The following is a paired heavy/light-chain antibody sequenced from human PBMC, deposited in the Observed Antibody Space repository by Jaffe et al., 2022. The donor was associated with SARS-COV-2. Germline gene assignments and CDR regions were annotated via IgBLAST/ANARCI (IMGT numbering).Light chain of an antibody. CDR3: QQSYSNPIT. V-gene: IGKV1-39*01. CDR1: QTISNY. Sequence: DIQMTQSPSSLSASVGDRVTITCRASQTISNYLNWYQQKPGKAPKLLIYAASSLQSGVPSRFSGSGSGTDFTLTIGSLQPEDFATYYCQQSYSNPITFGQGTRLETK. CDR2: AAS. J-gene: IGKJ5*01.
Heavy chain of an antibody. CDR3: AKYRTPTNRDYDY. V-gene: IGHV3-23*01. CDR2: INESGTNT. J-gene: IGHJ4*02. Sequence: EVQLLESGGDLVQPGGSLRLSCAASGFSFSQYAMTWVRQAPGKGLEWVSGINESGTNTVYAGSVKGRFTISRDNSKNTLYLQMNSLRAEDTAVYYCAKYRTPTNRDYDYWGQGTLVTVSS. CDR1: GFSFSQYA.